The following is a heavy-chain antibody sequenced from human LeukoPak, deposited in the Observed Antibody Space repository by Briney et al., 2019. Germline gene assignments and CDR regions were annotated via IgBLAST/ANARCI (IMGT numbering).Heavy chain of an antibody. CDR3: ARVKVVVTADAFDI. D-gene: IGHD3-22*01. V-gene: IGHV3-74*01. Sequence: GGSLRLSCAASGFTFSSYWVHWVRQAPGKGLVWVSRINSDGSSTSYADSVKGRFTISRDNAKNTLYLQMNSLRAEDTAVYYCARVKVVVTADAFDIWGQGTMVTVSS. CDR1: GFTFSSYW. J-gene: IGHJ3*02. CDR2: INSDGSST.